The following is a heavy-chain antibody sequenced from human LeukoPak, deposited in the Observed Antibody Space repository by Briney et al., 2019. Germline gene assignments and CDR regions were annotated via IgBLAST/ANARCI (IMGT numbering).Heavy chain of an antibody. CDR3: ARELPRIGGQTDASDI. J-gene: IGHJ3*02. Sequence: GGSLRLSCAVSGFTSSGDWMHWVRQAPGKGLVWVSRSKNDGSSTSYADSVKGRFTISRDNAKNTLYLQMNSLRAEDTAVYYCARELPRIGGQTDASDIWGQGTMVTVS. CDR2: SKNDGSST. CDR1: GFTSSGDW. D-gene: IGHD3-16*01. V-gene: IGHV3-74*01.